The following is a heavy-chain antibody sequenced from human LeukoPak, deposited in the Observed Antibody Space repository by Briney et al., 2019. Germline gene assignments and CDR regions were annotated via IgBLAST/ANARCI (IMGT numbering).Heavy chain of an antibody. CDR3: ARGDSNGYYYFDQ. CDR1: GFTVSSNY. Sequence: GGSLRLSCAASGFTVSSNYMSWVRQAPGKGLEWVSVIYSGGSTYYADSVKGRFTISRDNSKNTLYLQMNSLRADDTAIYYCARGDSNGYYYFDQWGQGTLVTVSS. J-gene: IGHJ4*02. V-gene: IGHV3-66*01. CDR2: IYSGGST. D-gene: IGHD3-22*01.